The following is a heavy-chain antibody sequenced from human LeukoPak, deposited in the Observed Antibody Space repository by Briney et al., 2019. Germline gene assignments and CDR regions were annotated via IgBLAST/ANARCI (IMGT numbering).Heavy chain of an antibody. CDR1: GFTFSNYA. V-gene: IGHV3-23*01. D-gene: IGHD3-22*01. CDR2: ISGSGGST. Sequence: GGSLRLSCAASGFTFSNYAMSWVRQAPGKGLEWVSGISGSGGSTYYADSVKGRFTISRDNSKNTLYLQMNSLRVEDTAVYYCATMVTSDYDSRVAYFDSWGQGTQVTVSS. J-gene: IGHJ4*02. CDR3: ATMVTSDYDSRVAYFDS.